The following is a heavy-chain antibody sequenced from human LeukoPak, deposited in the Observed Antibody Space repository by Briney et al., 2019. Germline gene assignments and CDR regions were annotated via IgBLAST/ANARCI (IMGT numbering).Heavy chain of an antibody. V-gene: IGHV4-4*07. Sequence: SETLSLTCTVSGGSISSYYWSWIRQPAGKGLEWIGRIYTSGSTNYNPSLRSRVTMSVDTSKNQFSLKLSSVTAADTAVFCCARHRKLVYYYDPREALDYWGQGTLVTVSS. J-gene: IGHJ4*02. D-gene: IGHD3-22*01. CDR1: GGSISSYY. CDR2: IYTSGST. CDR3: ARHRKLVYYYDPREALDY.